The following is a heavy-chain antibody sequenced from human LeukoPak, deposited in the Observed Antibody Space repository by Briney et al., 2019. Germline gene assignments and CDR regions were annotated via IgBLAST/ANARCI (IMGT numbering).Heavy chain of an antibody. CDR3: AKLVETGVGDWYFDL. CDR1: GGSISSYY. CDR2: IYYSGST. V-gene: IGHV4-59*01. D-gene: IGHD7-27*01. Sequence: SETLSLTCTVSGGSISSYYWSWIRQPPGKGLEWIGYIYYSGSTNYNPSLKSRVTISVDTSKNQFSLKLSSVTAADTAVYYCAKLVETGVGDWYFDLWGRGTLVTVSS. J-gene: IGHJ2*01.